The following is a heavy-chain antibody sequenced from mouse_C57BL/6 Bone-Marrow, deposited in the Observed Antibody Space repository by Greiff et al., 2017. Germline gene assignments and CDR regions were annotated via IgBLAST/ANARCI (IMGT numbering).Heavy chain of an antibody. V-gene: IGHV1-63*01. J-gene: IGHJ4*01. CDR2: IYPGGGYT. D-gene: IGHD3-1*01. CDR3: AREGAFYYAMDY. CDR1: GYTFTNYW. Sequence: VQLQQSGAELVRPGTSVKMSCKASGYTFTNYWIGWVKQRPGHGLEWIGDIYPGGGYTNYNEKFKGKATLTADKSSSTAYMQFSSLTSEDSSIYYCAREGAFYYAMDYWGQGTSVTVSS.